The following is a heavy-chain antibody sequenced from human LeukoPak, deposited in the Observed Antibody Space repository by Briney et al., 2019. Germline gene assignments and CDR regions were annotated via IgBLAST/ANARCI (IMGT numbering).Heavy chain of an antibody. Sequence: ASVKVSCKASGYPFTSFGISWVRQAPGQGLEWMGCISGNKGDTIYAQKVQGRVTMTTDRSTSTTHMELRSLRPDDTAVYYCARGSYGEVAFDIWGQGTMVPVSS. D-gene: IGHD4-17*01. V-gene: IGHV1-18*01. CDR1: GYPFTSFG. CDR3: ARGSYGEVAFDI. CDR2: ISGNKGDT. J-gene: IGHJ3*02.